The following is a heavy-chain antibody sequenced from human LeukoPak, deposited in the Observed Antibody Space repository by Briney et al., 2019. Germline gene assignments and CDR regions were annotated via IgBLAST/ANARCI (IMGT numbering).Heavy chain of an antibody. D-gene: IGHD2-2*01. J-gene: IGHJ4*02. V-gene: IGHV3-7*01. CDR3: GRWGIEAAIDY. Sequence: GGSLRLSCATSRFTLSPYWMNWVRQAPGEGLERVANVNPDGSETYYLDSVKGRFTISRDNVKNSLYLLMNSLRAEDTAVYYCGRWGIEAAIDYWGQGTLVTVSS. CDR1: RFTLSPYW. CDR2: VNPDGSET.